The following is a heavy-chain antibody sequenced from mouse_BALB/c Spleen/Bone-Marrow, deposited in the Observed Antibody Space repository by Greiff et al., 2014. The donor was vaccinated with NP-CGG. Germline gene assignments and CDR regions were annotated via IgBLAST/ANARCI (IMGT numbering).Heavy chain of an antibody. CDR2: ISSSSSNI. CDR3: TRSGTLGAMDY. Sequence: DVQLQESGGGLVQPGGSRKLSCAASGFTFSSFGMHWVRQAPEKGLEWVAYISSSSSNIYYADKMKGRFTITRDNPKNTLFLQMTSLRSEDTAMYYCTRSGTLGAMDYWGQGTSVTVSS. V-gene: IGHV5-17*02. D-gene: IGHD3-3*01. CDR1: GFTFSSFG. J-gene: IGHJ4*01.